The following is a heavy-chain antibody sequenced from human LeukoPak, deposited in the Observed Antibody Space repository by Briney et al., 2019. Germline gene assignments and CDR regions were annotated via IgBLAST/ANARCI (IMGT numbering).Heavy chain of an antibody. CDR2: IYSEGIY. V-gene: IGHV4-4*07. D-gene: IGHD2/OR15-2a*01. Sequence: SETLSLTCKVSGGSVNDYRWSWIRHTAGKGLEWIGRIYSEGIYGYNPSLESRLTMSVATSMNQFSLRLNSVTAADTAVYYCGNSEVGTTTSTIFDFWGRGTLVTVSS. J-gene: IGHJ4*02. CDR3: GNSEVGTTTSTIFDF. CDR1: GGSVNDYR.